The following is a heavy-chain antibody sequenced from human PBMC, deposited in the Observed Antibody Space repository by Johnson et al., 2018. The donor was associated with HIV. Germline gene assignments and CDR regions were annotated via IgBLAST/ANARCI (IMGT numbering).Heavy chain of an antibody. V-gene: IGHV3-9*01. D-gene: IGHD1-26*01. CDR1: GFTFHDYD. J-gene: IGHJ3*02. Sequence: VQLVESGGGLVQPGRSLRLSCAASGFTFHDYDIHWVRQAPGKGLEWVSGISWNSATKDYADSVKGRFTISRDNAKNSLYLQMNGLRPEDTALYYCARRYSGSYGAFDIWGQGTMVTVSS. CDR3: ARRYSGSYGAFDI. CDR2: ISWNSATK.